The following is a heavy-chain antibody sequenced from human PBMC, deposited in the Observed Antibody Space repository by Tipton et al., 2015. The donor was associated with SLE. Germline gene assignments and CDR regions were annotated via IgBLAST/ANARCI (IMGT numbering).Heavy chain of an antibody. D-gene: IGHD6-13*01. V-gene: IGHV4-34*01. CDR3: ATKGGAAAATRWFDP. CDR2: INHRGST. J-gene: IGHJ5*02. Sequence: LRLSCAVYGGSFSGYYWSWIRQPPGKGLEWIGEINHRGSTNYNPSLKSRVTISVDTSKNQFSLKLSSVTAADTAVYYCATKGGAAAATRWFDPWGQGTLVTVSS. CDR1: GGSFSGYY.